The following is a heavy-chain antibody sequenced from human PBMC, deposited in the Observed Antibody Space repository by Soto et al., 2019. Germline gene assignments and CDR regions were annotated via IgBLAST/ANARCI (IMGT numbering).Heavy chain of an antibody. Sequence: SETLSLTCTVSGGSISSYYWSWIRQPPGKGLEWIGYIYYSGSTNYNPSLKSRVTISVDTSKNQFSLKLSSVTAADTAVYYCARATVSYMFGNWFDPWGQGTLVTVSS. CDR1: GGSISSYY. CDR2: IYYSGST. V-gene: IGHV4-59*01. J-gene: IGHJ5*02. CDR3: ARATVSYMFGNWFDP. D-gene: IGHD4-17*01.